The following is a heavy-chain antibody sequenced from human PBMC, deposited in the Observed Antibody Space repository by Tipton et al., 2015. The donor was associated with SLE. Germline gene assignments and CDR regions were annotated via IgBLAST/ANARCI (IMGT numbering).Heavy chain of an antibody. D-gene: IGHD2-8*02. J-gene: IGHJ6*03. Sequence: TLSLTCTVSGGSISSGYYYWSWIRQPAGKGLEWIGRVFVSGVTNYNPSLKSRVTISIDTSKNQFSLKLSSVTAADTAVYYCARGLSSLVGFYYYYYMDVWGEGTTVTVSS. CDR1: GGSISSGYYY. CDR2: VFVSGVT. V-gene: IGHV4-61*02. CDR3: ARGLSSLVGFYYYYYMDV.